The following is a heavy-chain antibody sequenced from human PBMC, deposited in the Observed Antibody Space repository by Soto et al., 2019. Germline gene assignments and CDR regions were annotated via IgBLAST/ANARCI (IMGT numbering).Heavy chain of an antibody. Sequence: QVQLVQSGAEVKKPGASVKVSCKASGYTFTSYDINWVRQATGQGLEWMGWMNPNSGNTGYAQKFQGSVTMTRNTSITTAYMELSSLRSEDTAVYYCARGLGDCSGGSCYLYYFDYWGQGTLVTVSS. D-gene: IGHD2-15*01. CDR1: GYTFTSYD. J-gene: IGHJ4*02. V-gene: IGHV1-8*01. CDR2: MNPNSGNT. CDR3: ARGLGDCSGGSCYLYYFDY.